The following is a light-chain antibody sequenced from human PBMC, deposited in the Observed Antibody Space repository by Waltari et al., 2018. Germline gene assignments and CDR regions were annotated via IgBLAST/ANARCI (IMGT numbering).Light chain of an antibody. Sequence: DIQMTQSPSTLSASVGARVTVTCRASQSIIKYLAWYQQKPGKAPKVLIHDTSNLESGVPSRLSGSGFGTEFTLTITSLQPDDLGTYYCQQYNSYPLTFGGGTKVEIK. J-gene: IGKJ4*01. CDR1: QSIIKY. CDR2: DTS. V-gene: IGKV1-5*01. CDR3: QQYNSYPLT.